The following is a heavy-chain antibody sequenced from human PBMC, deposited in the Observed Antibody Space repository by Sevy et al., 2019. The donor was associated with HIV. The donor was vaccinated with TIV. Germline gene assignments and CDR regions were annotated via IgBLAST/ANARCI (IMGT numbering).Heavy chain of an antibody. J-gene: IGHJ4*02. CDR2: IIPIFGTA. V-gene: IGHV1-69*13. D-gene: IGHD5-12*01. CDR3: ASGSSRDGYNGSDY. CDR1: GGTFSSYA. Sequence: ASVKVSCKASGGTFSSYAISWVRQAPGQGLEWMGGIIPIFGTANYAQKFQGRVTITADESTSTAYMELSSLRSEDTAMYYCASGSSRDGYNGSDYWGQGTLVTVSS.